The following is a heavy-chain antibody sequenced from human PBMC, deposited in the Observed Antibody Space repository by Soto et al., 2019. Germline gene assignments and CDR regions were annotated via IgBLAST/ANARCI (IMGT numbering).Heavy chain of an antibody. CDR1: GGTFSSYA. CDR3: ARGIVVVVAATTEYYYYGMDV. Sequence: SVKVSCKASGGTFSSYAISWVRQAPGQGLEWMGGIIPIFGTANYAQKFQGRVTITADKSTSTAYMELSSLRSEDTAVYYCARGIVVVVAATTEYYYYGMDVWGQGTTVTVSS. CDR2: IIPIFGTA. D-gene: IGHD2-15*01. V-gene: IGHV1-69*06. J-gene: IGHJ6*02.